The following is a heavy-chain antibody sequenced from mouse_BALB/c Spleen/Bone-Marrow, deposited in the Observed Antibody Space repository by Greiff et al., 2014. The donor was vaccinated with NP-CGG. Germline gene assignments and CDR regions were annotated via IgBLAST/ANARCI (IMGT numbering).Heavy chain of an antibody. J-gene: IGHJ4*01. Sequence: VKVVESGAELARPGASVKLSCKASGYTFTSYWMQWVKQRPGQGLEWIGAIYPGDGDTRYTQKFKGKATLTADKSSSTAYMQLSSLASEDSAVYYCARYYYAMDYWGQGTSVTVSS. V-gene: IGHV1-87*01. CDR2: IYPGDGDT. CDR1: GYTFTSYW. CDR3: ARYYYAMDY.